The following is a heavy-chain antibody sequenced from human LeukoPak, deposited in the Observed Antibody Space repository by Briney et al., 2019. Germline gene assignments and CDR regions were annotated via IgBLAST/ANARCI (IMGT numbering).Heavy chain of an antibody. CDR1: GFTFSSYS. CDR3: ARDLSSGSRNYYYYYMDV. Sequence: PGGSLRLSCAASGFTFSSYSMNWVRQAPGKGLEWVSYISSRSSTIYYADSVKGRFTISRDNAKNSLYLQMNSLRAEDTAVYYCARDLSSGSRNYYYYYMDVWGRGTTVTVSS. CDR2: ISSRSSTI. D-gene: IGHD6-19*01. J-gene: IGHJ6*03. V-gene: IGHV3-48*01.